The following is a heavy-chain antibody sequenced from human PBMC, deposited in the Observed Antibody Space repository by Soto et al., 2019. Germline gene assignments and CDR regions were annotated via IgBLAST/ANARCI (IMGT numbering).Heavy chain of an antibody. J-gene: IGHJ6*04. D-gene: IGHD3-3*01. CDR1: GGSINDYY. CDR2: RYYSGST. V-gene: IGHV4-59*01. Sequence: PSETLSLTCTISGGSINDYYWNWIRQSPGRGLEWIAYRYYSGSTNYNPSLRSRVTISLDTSKKQFSLKLSSATDADTAIYYCVGEKNHPRRGLYFYGMDVWGEGITVTVSS. CDR3: VGEKNHPRRGLYFYGMDV.